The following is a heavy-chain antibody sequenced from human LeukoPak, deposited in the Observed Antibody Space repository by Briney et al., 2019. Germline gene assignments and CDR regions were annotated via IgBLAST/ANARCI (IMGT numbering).Heavy chain of an antibody. V-gene: IGHV4-31*03. CDR3: ARGGYYYGSGSYYKPFDP. CDR1: GGSISSGGYY. J-gene: IGHJ5*02. Sequence: SETLSLTCTVSGGSISSGGYYWSWIRQHPGKGLEWIGYIYYSGSTYYNPSLKSRVTISVDTSKNQFSLKLSSVTAADTAVYYCARGGYYYGSGSYYKPFDPWGQGTLVTVSS. D-gene: IGHD3-10*01. CDR2: IYYSGST.